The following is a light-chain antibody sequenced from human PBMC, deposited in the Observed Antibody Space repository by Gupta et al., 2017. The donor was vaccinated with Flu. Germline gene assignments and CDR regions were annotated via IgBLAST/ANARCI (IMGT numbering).Light chain of an antibody. Sequence: PSSLSASVGDRVTITCRASQTISSYVNWYQQKPGKAPKLLIYAASSLQSGVPSRFSGNGSGTDFTLTVSSLQPEDFATYYCQQSYSTPLTFGGGTKVEIK. J-gene: IGKJ4*01. CDR1: QTISSY. CDR3: QQSYSTPLT. CDR2: AAS. V-gene: IGKV1-39*01.